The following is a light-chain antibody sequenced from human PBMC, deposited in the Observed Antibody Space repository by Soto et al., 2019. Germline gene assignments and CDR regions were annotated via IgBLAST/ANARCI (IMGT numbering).Light chain of an antibody. V-gene: IGKV1-5*01. CDR3: QQYNSYGKA. CDR1: QNINTW. J-gene: IGKJ1*01. CDR2: DAS. Sequence: IQMTQSPSTLSASVGDRATITCRFSQNINTWLAWYQQKPGKAPNLLIYDASSLESGVPSRFSGSGSGTEFTLTISSLQHEDFATYYCQQYNSYGKAFGQGTKVDI.